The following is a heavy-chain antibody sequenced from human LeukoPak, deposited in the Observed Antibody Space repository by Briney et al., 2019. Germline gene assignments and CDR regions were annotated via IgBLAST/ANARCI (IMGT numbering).Heavy chain of an antibody. Sequence: PGGSLRLSCAASGFIFSSYGMYWVRQAPGKGLEWVAFIRFDGSNEYYADSVKGRFTISRDNAKNSLYLQMNSLRAEDTAVYYCARHYSGYDSPTDYWGQGTLVTVSS. CDR3: ARHYSGYDSPTDY. D-gene: IGHD5-12*01. V-gene: IGHV3-33*07. CDR2: IRFDGSNE. J-gene: IGHJ4*02. CDR1: GFIFSSYG.